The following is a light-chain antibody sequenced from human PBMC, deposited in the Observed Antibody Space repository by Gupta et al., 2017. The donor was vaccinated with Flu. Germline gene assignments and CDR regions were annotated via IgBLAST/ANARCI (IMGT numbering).Light chain of an antibody. J-gene: IGLJ3*02. CDR3: ATWDVSLKVWV. V-gene: IGLV1-44*01. Sequence: QSVVTQPPSASGTPGQGVIIPCSGNRSNIGTNTVNWYQHFPRTAPKLLIYRDTRRPSEVPDRFSGSKSGTSASLVISGLQSEDEADYFCATWDVSLKVWVFGGGTKLTVL. CDR1: RSNIGTNT. CDR2: RDT.